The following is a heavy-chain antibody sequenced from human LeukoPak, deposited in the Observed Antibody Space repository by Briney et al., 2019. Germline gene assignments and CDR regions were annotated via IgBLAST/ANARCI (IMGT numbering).Heavy chain of an antibody. CDR2: VYYSGST. CDR1: GFIFSSSA. Sequence: PGGSLRLSCVGSGFIFSSSAMSWVRQPPGKGLEWVASVYYSGSTYYSPSLKSRVTISRDTTKNQFSLRLSSVTAADTAIYFCARHPSGYYENWGQGTLVTVSS. J-gene: IGHJ4*02. D-gene: IGHD3-22*01. CDR3: ARHPSGYYEN. V-gene: IGHV4-39*01.